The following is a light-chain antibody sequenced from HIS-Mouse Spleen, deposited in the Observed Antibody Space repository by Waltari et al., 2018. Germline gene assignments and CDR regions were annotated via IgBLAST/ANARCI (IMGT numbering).Light chain of an antibody. Sequence: SYELTQPPSVSVSPGQTDRITCSGDALPKKCAYGYQQKSGQAPVLVLYEDSKRPSGIPERFPGSRPGTMATLTISGAQVEDEADYYCYSTDSSGNHRVFGGGTKLTVL. V-gene: IGLV3-10*01. CDR1: ALPKKC. J-gene: IGLJ2*01. CDR2: EDS. CDR3: YSTDSSGNHRV.